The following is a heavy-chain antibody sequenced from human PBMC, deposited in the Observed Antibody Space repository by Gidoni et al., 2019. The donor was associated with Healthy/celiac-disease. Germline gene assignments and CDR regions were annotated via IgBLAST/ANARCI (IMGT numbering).Heavy chain of an antibody. V-gene: IGHV3-48*01. J-gene: IGHJ3*02. CDR3: ARDYDFWSGSHAFDI. Sequence: EVQLVESGGGLVQPGGSLRLSCAASGFTFRSYSMNWVRQAPGKGLEWVSYISSSSSTIYYADSVKGRFTISRDNAKNSLYLQMNSLRAEDTAVYYCARDYDFWSGSHAFDIWGQGTMVTVSS. CDR2: ISSSSSTI. D-gene: IGHD3-3*01. CDR1: GFTFRSYS.